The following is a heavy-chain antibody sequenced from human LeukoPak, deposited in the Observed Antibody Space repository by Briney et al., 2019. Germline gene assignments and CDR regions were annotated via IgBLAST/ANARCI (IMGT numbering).Heavy chain of an antibody. CDR3: AREGASRFAP. Sequence: GASVKVSCEASGYTFNGYYMHCVRQARGQGLEWMGWINPNSGGTNYAQKFQGRVTMTRDTSISTAYMELSRLRSADPAVYYCAREGASRFAPWGQGTLVTVSS. D-gene: IGHD1-26*01. J-gene: IGHJ5*02. CDR2: INPNSGGT. V-gene: IGHV1-2*02. CDR1: GYTFNGYY.